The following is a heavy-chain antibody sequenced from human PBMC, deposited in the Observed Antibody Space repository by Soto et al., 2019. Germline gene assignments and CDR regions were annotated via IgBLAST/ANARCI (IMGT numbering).Heavy chain of an antibody. D-gene: IGHD2-15*01. Sequence: EVKLVESGGGLVQPGGSLRLSCAASGFTFSNYWMYWVRQAPGQGLVWVSRINSDGSVSRYADSVKGRLTISRDNVKNTLDLQINSLRVEHTAVYYCATGDCVGGSCYSLAGSFYYYMDVWGKGTTVTVFS. V-gene: IGHV3-74*01. CDR3: ATGDCVGGSCYSLAGSFYYYMDV. J-gene: IGHJ6*03. CDR1: GFTFSNYW. CDR2: INSDGSVS.